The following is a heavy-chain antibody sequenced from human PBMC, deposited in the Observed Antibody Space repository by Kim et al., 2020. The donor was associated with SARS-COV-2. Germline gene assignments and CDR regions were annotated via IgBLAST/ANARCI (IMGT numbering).Heavy chain of an antibody. J-gene: IGHJ6*02. Sequence: SVKVSCKASGGTFSSYAISWVRQSPGQGLEWMGRIIPILGIANYAQKFQGRVTITADKSTSTAYMELSSLRSEDTAVYYCARARYGIGSSWAMACYYGMDDCGQVTTDTVSS. V-gene: IGHV1-69*04. CDR1: GGTFSSYA. CDR2: IIPILGIA. CDR3: ARARYGIGSSWAMACYYGMDD. D-gene: IGHD6-13*01.